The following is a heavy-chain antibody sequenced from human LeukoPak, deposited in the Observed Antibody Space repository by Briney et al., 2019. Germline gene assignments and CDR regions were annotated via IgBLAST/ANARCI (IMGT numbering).Heavy chain of an antibody. CDR1: GFAFSSYS. CDR2: ISTSSSYI. CDR3: AREGYDILTGYSNYYYYYGMDV. Sequence: GGSLRLSCAASGFAFSSYSMNWVCQAPGKGLEWVSSISTSSSYIYSADSVKGRFTISRDNAKNSLSLQMNSLRAEDTAVYYCAREGYDILTGYSNYYYYYGMDVWGQGTTVTVSS. V-gene: IGHV3-21*01. D-gene: IGHD3-9*01. J-gene: IGHJ6*02.